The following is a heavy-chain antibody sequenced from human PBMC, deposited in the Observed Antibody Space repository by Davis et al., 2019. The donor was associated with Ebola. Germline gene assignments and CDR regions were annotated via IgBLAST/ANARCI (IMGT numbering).Heavy chain of an antibody. D-gene: IGHD6-19*01. CDR1: GFSLNTGGVG. Sequence: SGPTLVKPTQTLTVTCTFSGFSLNTGGVGVAWIRQPPGKALEWLALIYWNDDKRYSPSLKSRLTITRDTSKNQVVLTMTNMEALDTATYYCARDTSGWYFVFDSWGQGTLVTVSS. J-gene: IGHJ5*01. CDR3: ARDTSGWYFVFDS. CDR2: IYWNDDK. V-gene: IGHV2-5*01.